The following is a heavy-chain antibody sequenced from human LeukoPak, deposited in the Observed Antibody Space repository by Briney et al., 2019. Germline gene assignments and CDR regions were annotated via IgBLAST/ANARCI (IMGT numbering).Heavy chain of an antibody. Sequence: SETLSLTCTVSGGSISSYYWSWIWQPPGKGLEWIGYIYYSGSTNYNPSLKSRVTISVDTSKNQFSLKLSSVTAADTAVYYCARDPSYGMDVWGQGTTVTVSS. CDR2: IYYSGST. V-gene: IGHV4-59*01. CDR1: GGSISSYY. CDR3: ARDPSYGMDV. J-gene: IGHJ6*02.